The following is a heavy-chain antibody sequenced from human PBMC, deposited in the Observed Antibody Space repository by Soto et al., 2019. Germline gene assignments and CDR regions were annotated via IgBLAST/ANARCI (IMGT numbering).Heavy chain of an antibody. CDR2: IIHILGLA. CDR3: ASPMNCSGGSCYFSYVDY. V-gene: IGHV1-69*02. CDR1: GGTFSSYS. J-gene: IGHJ4*02. D-gene: IGHD2-15*01. Sequence: QVQLVQSGAEVKKPGASVKVSCKASGGTFSSYSISWVRQAPGQGLEWMGRIIHILGLAHYAQKFQGRVTITADKSTSTVYMAPSSLRSEDTAVYYCASPMNCSGGSCYFSYVDYWGQGTLVTVSS.